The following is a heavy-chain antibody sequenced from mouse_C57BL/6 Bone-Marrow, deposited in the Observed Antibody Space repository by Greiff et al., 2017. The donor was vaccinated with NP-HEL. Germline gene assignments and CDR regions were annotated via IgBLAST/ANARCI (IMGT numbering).Heavy chain of an antibody. V-gene: IGHV5-12*01. CDR3: ARHIDYGGYAMDY. D-gene: IGHD2-4*01. J-gene: IGHJ4*01. CDR2: ISNGGGST. Sequence: EVKLVESGGGLVQPGGSLKLSCAASGFTFSDYYMYWVRQTPEKRLEWVAYISNGGGSTYYPDTVKGRFTISRDNAKNTLYLQMSRLKSEDTALYYCARHIDYGGYAMDYWGQGTSVTVSS. CDR1: GFTFSDYY.